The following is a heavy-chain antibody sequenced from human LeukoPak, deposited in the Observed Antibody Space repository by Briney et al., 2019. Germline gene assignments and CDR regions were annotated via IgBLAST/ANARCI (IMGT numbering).Heavy chain of an antibody. Sequence: PSETLSLTCTVSGGSISSYYWSWIRQPAGKGLEWIGRIYTSGSTNYNPSLKSRVTMSVDTSKNQFSLKLSSVTAADTAVYYCARVFRLSPLIVGRNDAFDIWGQGTMVTVSS. D-gene: IGHD3-22*01. CDR1: GGSISSYY. CDR2: IYTSGST. CDR3: ARVFRLSPLIVGRNDAFDI. J-gene: IGHJ3*02. V-gene: IGHV4-4*07.